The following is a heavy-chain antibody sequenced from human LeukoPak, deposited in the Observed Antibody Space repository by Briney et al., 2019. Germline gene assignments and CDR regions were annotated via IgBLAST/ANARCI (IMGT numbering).Heavy chain of an antibody. CDR1: GFTVSSNY. Sequence: GGSLRLSCAASGFTVSSNYMSWVRQAPGKGLEWVSVIYSGGSTYYADSVKGRFTSSRDNSKNTLYLQMNSLRAEDTAVYYCARGGYYDSSGYYSYYYMDVWGKGTTVTVSS. D-gene: IGHD3-22*01. V-gene: IGHV3-53*05. CDR2: IYSGGST. J-gene: IGHJ6*03. CDR3: ARGGYYDSSGYYSYYYMDV.